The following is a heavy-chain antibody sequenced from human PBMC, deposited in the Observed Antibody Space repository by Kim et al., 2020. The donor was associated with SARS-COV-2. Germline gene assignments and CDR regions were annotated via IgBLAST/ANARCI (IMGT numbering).Heavy chain of an antibody. CDR3: AREARYYYGSSGSYNWFDP. V-gene: IGHV1-46*01. D-gene: IGHD3-22*01. Sequence: ASVKVSCKASGYTFTSYYMHWVRQAPGQGLEWMGIINPSAGSTSYAQKFQGRVTMTRDTSTSTVYMELSSLRSEDTAVYYCAREARYYYGSSGSYNWFDPWGQGTLVTVSS. CDR2: INPSAGST. J-gene: IGHJ5*02. CDR1: GYTFTSYY.